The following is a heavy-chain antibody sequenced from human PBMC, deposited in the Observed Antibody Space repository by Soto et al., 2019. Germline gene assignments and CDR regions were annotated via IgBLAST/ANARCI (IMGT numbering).Heavy chain of an antibody. J-gene: IGHJ4*02. CDR1: GFPFSSYA. CDR2: ISYDGSNK. Sequence: GGSLRLSCAASGFPFSSYAMHWVRQAPGKGLEWVAVISYDGSNKYYADSVKGRFTISRDNSKNTLYLQMNSLRAEDTAVYYCARERSFDYGDYHRRGYYFDYWGQGTLVTVSS. D-gene: IGHD4-17*01. CDR3: ARERSFDYGDYHRRGYYFDY. V-gene: IGHV3-30-3*01.